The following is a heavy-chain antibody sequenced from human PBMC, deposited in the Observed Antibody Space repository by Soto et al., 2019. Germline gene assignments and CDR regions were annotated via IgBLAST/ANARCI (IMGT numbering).Heavy chain of an antibody. CDR1: GYTFNSYA. J-gene: IGHJ6*02. V-gene: IGHV1-3*01. D-gene: IGHD3-3*01. CDR2: INVGSGIT. Sequence: ASVKVSCKTSGYTFNSYAMHWVRQAPGQGLEWMGWINVGSGITKYSQKLQGRVTITRDTSTSTAYMELSSLRSEDTAVYYCAKETSIFGGGMDVWRQRTTVTVSS. CDR3: AKETSIFGGGMDV.